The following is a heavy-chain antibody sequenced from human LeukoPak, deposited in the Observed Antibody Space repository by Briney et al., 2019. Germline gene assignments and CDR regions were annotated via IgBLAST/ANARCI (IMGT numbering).Heavy chain of an antibody. V-gene: IGHV4-59*08. CDR2: IYYSGST. Sequence: SETLSLTCTVSGGSINSYFWSWIRQSPGKGLEWIGYIYYSGSTNYNPSLKSRLTISVDTSKNQFSLKLSSVTAADTAVYYCARSSAHAAMPFDYWGQGTLVTVSS. CDR1: GGSINSYF. CDR3: ARSSAHAAMPFDY. D-gene: IGHD2-2*01. J-gene: IGHJ4*02.